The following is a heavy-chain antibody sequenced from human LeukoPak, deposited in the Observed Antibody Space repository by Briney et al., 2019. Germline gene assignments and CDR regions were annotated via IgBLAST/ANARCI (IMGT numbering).Heavy chain of an antibody. D-gene: IGHD3-22*01. Sequence: PSETLSLTCTVSGDSISTSSYCWGCLRPPPGKGLKWIGSIYYSGNTYYNPSLKSRVAISMDTSKNQFSLKPTSVTAADTAVYYCARQFYHHSSGADYWGQGDLVTVSS. J-gene: IGHJ4*02. CDR1: GDSISTSSYC. V-gene: IGHV4-39*01. CDR2: IYYSGNT. CDR3: ARQFYHHSSGADY.